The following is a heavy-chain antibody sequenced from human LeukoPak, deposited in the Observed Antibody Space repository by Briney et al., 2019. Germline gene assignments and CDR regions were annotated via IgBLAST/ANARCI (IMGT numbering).Heavy chain of an antibody. CDR3: ARERSYYDSSGYYHYYYYYMDV. J-gene: IGHJ6*03. Sequence: SETLSLTCTVSGGSISSYYWSWIRQPPGKGREWIGYIYYSGSTNYNPSLKSRVTISVDTSKNQFSLKLSSVTAADTAVYYCARERSYYDSSGYYHYYYYYMDVRGKGTTVTVSS. V-gene: IGHV4-59*01. CDR1: GGSISSYY. D-gene: IGHD3-22*01. CDR2: IYYSGST.